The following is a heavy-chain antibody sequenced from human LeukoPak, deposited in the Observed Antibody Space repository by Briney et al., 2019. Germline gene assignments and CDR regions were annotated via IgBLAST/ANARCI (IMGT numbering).Heavy chain of an antibody. CDR2: IYPGDSDT. J-gene: IGHJ4*02. CDR3: ASGYSSSWYIIDY. D-gene: IGHD6-13*01. V-gene: IGHV5-51*01. CDR1: GYSFTSYW. Sequence: GESPKISCKGSGYSFTSYWIGWVRQMPGKGLEWMGIIYPGDSDTRYSPSFQGQVTISADKSISTAYLQWSSLKASDTAMYYCASGYSSSWYIIDYWGQGTLVTVSS.